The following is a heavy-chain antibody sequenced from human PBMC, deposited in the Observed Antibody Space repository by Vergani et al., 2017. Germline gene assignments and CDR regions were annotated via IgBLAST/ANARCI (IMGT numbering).Heavy chain of an antibody. V-gene: IGHV4-61*01. Sequence: QVQLQESGPGLVKPSQTLSLTCTVSGGSISSGSYYWSWIRQPPGKGLEWIGYIYYSGSTNYNPPLKSRVTISVDTSKNQFSLKLSSVTAADTAVYYCARCTGDGPEYMDVWGKGTTVTVSS. D-gene: IGHD3-10*01. CDR1: GGSISSGSYY. J-gene: IGHJ6*03. CDR2: IYYSGST. CDR3: ARCTGDGPEYMDV.